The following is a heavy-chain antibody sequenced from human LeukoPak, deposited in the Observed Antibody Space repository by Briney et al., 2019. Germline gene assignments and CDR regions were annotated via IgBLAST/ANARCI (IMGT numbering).Heavy chain of an antibody. J-gene: IGHJ5*02. CDR3: ARGGYIYGSRGNWFDP. CDR1: GGSISSYY. D-gene: IGHD5-18*01. Sequence: SETLSLTCTVSGGSISSYYWSWLRQPPGKGLEWIGYIYYSGSTNYNPSLTSRVTISADTSKNQFSLKLSSVTAADTAVYYCARGGYIYGSRGNWFDPWGQGTLVTVSS. CDR2: IYYSGST. V-gene: IGHV4-59*01.